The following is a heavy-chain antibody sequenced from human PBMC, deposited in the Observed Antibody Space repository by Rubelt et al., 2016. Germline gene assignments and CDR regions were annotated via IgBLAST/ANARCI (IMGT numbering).Heavy chain of an antibody. V-gene: IGHV3-23*01. J-gene: IGHJ2*01. D-gene: IGHD6-19*01. Sequence: GKGLEWVSDISGSGLTTYYADSVKGRFTISRDNSKNTLYLQMNSLRAEDTAVYYCAKDGGRSSGQWYFDLWGRGTLVTVSS. CDR2: ISGSGLTT. CDR3: AKDGGRSSGQWYFDL.